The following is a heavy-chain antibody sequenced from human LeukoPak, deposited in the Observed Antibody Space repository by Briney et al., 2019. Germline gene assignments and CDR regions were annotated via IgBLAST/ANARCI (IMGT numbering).Heavy chain of an antibody. CDR2: IIPIFGTA. V-gene: IGHV1-69*05. CDR1: GYTFTGYY. D-gene: IGHD2-21*02. J-gene: IGHJ3*02. CDR3: ARDNIVVVTAILIRHAFDI. Sequence: ASVKVSCKASGYTFTGYYIHWVRQAPGQGLEWMGRIIPIFGTANYAQKFQGRVTITTDESTSTAYMELSSLRSEDTAVYYCARDNIVVVTAILIRHAFDIWGQGTMVTVSS.